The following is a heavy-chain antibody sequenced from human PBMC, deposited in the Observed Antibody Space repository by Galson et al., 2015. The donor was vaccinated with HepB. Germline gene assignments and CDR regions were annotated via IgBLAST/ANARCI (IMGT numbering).Heavy chain of an antibody. Sequence: SLRLSCAASGFTFSTYAMSWVRQAPGKGLEWVSSFTGGGRGTSYADSVKGRFTISRDNSKNTLYLQMNSLRAEDTAMYYCATQNDYHVDYWGRAALVTVFS. D-gene: IGHD3-16*01. CDR2: FTGGGRGT. CDR1: GFTFSTYA. V-gene: IGHV3-23*01. CDR3: ATQNDYHVDY. J-gene: IGHJ4*02.